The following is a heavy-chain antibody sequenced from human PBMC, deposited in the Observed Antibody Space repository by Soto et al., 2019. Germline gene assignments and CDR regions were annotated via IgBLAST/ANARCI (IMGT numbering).Heavy chain of an antibody. Sequence: PSETLSLTCAVSGGSISSGGYSWSWIRQPPGKGLEWIGYIYHSGSTYYNPSLKSRVTISVDRSKNQFSLKLSSVTAADTAVYYCARGAVYYYDSSGSYPFDYWGQGTLVTVS. CDR3: ARGAVYYYDSSGSYPFDY. J-gene: IGHJ4*02. D-gene: IGHD3-22*01. CDR2: IYHSGST. V-gene: IGHV4-30-2*01. CDR1: GGSISSGGYS.